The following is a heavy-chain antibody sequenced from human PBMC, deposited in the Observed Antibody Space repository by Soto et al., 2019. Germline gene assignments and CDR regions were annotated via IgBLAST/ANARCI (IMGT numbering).Heavy chain of an antibody. Sequence: QVQLVQSGAEVKKPGASVKVSCKASGYTFTSYDINWVRQATGQGLEWMGWMNPNSGNTGYAQKFQGRVNMSRNNSISTPYMELSSLRSEDTAVYYCARRGYSSSWYYYYYYGMDVWGQGTTVTVSS. D-gene: IGHD6-13*01. CDR2: MNPNSGNT. CDR3: ARRGYSSSWYYYYYYGMDV. V-gene: IGHV1-8*01. J-gene: IGHJ6*02. CDR1: GYTFTSYD.